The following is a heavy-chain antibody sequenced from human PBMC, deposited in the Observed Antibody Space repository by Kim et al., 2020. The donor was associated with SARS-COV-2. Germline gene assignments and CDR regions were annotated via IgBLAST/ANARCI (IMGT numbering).Heavy chain of an antibody. J-gene: IGHJ6*02. CDR1: GYTFTSYG. D-gene: IGHD4-17*01. CDR3: ARETTVTTELGPYYYYGMDV. V-gene: IGHV1-18*01. CDR2: ISAYNGNT. Sequence: ASVKVSCKASGYTFTSYGISWVRQAPGQGLEWMGWISAYNGNTNYAQKLQGRVTMTTDTSTSTAYMELRSLRSDDTAVYYCARETTVTTELGPYYYYGMDVWGQGTTVTVSS.